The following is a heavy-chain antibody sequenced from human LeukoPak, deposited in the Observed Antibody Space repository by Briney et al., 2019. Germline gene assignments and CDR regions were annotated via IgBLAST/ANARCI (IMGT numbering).Heavy chain of an antibody. Sequence: RGSLRLSCAASGFTFSSYAMSWVRQAPGKRLEWVSSISSSSSYIYYADSVKGRFTISRDNAKNSLYLQMNSLRAEDTAVYYCAREPGERSSGWPRFDYWGQGTLVTVSS. CDR3: AREPGERSSGWPRFDY. D-gene: IGHD6-19*01. CDR1: GFTFSSYA. J-gene: IGHJ4*02. V-gene: IGHV3-21*01. CDR2: ISSSSSYI.